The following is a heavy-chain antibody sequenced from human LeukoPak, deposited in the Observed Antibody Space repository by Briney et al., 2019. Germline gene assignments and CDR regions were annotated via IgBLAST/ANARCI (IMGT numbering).Heavy chain of an antibody. CDR2: INPNSGVT. V-gene: IGHV1-2*02. CDR1: GYTFTDYY. CDR3: ARNYYYGMDV. J-gene: IGHJ6*02. Sequence: AASVKVSCKASGYTFTDYYWHWVRQAPGQGLEWMGWINPNSGVTKHAQKFQGRVTMTRDTSITTAYMELSRLTSDDTAVYYCARNYYYGMDVWGQGTTVTVSS.